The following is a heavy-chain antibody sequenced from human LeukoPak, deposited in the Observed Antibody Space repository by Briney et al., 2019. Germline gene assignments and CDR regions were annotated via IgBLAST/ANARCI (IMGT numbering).Heavy chain of an antibody. CDR1: GFTFSSYS. CDR3: ARGDGGYSYGYGAFDI. Sequence: GGSLRLSCAASGFTFSSYSMNWVRQAPGKGLECVSYSSSSSSTIYYADSVKGRFTISRDNAKNSLYLQMNSLRAEDTAVYYCARGDGGYSYGYGAFDIWGQGTMVTVSS. J-gene: IGHJ3*02. V-gene: IGHV3-48*01. D-gene: IGHD5-18*01. CDR2: SSSSSSTI.